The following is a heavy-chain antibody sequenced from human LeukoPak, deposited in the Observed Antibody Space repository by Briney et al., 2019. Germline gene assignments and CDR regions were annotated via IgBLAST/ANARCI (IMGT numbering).Heavy chain of an antibody. V-gene: IGHV3-23*03. Sequence: GGSLRLSCAASGFTFSSYSMNWDGQATGKGLEWVSLINWDGGGKYYADSVKGRFTISRDNSKNTLYLQMNSLRAEDTAVYYCAKPDDYGDYGGAFDIWGQGTMVTVSS. D-gene: IGHD4-17*01. CDR2: INWDGGGK. J-gene: IGHJ3*02. CDR1: GFTFSSYS. CDR3: AKPDDYGDYGGAFDI.